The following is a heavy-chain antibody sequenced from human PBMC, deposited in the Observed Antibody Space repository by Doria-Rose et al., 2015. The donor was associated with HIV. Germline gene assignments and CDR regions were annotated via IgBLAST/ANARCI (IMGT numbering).Heavy chain of an antibody. J-gene: IGHJ4*02. D-gene: IGHD3-3*01. CDR1: GASVSSRGYS. CDR2: TYYTGTS. CDR3: ARMGSYRELDY. Sequence: TCSVSGASVSSRGYSWNWIRQVPGKGLESLGYTYYTGTSDYSPSLKSRLNMAVDTSKNQFSLKLSFVTVADTAVYYCARMGSYRELDYWGQGALVIVSA. V-gene: IGHV4-31*03.